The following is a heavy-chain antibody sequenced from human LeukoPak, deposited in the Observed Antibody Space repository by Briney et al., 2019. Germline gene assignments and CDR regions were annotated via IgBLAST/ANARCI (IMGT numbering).Heavy chain of an antibody. CDR2: ISANNGDT. J-gene: IGHJ4*02. CDR1: GYTFTSYG. V-gene: IGHV1-18*01. D-gene: IGHD1-1*01. CDR3: ARESHETREDY. Sequence: ASVKVSCKASGYTFTSYGISWVRQAPGQGLEWMGWISANNGDTDYPPKLQDRVTMTTDTYTSTAYMELRSLRSDDTAMYYCARESHETREDYWGQGTLVTVSS.